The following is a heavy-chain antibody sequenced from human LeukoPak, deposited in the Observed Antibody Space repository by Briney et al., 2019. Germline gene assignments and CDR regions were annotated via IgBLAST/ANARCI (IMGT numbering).Heavy chain of an antibody. CDR1: GYTFTSYG. Sequence: GASVKVSCKASGYTFTSYGISWVRQAPGQGLEWMGWISGYNGNTNYAQNLQGRVTMTTDTSTSTVYMELRSLRSDDTALYYCARGRSYYDSSGYTLGFDPWGQGTLVTVSS. D-gene: IGHD3-22*01. J-gene: IGHJ5*02. CDR2: ISGYNGNT. CDR3: ARGRSYYDSSGYTLGFDP. V-gene: IGHV1-18*01.